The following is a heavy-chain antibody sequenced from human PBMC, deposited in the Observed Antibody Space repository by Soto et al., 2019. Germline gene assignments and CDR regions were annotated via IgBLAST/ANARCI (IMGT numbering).Heavy chain of an antibody. CDR1: GGSISSGGYY. V-gene: IGHV4-31*03. J-gene: IGHJ2*01. Sequence: QVQLQESGPGLVKPSQTLSLTCTVSGGSISSGGYYWSWIRQHPGKGLEWIGYIYYSGSTYYNPSLKSRVTISVDTSKHQLSLKLSSVNAADTAVYYCARQTTVTTWYFDLWGRGTLVTVSS. CDR3: ARQTTVTTWYFDL. CDR2: IYYSGST. D-gene: IGHD4-4*01.